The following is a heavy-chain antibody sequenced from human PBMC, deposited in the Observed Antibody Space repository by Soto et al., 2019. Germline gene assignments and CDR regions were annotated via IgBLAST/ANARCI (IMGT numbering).Heavy chain of an antibody. Sequence: PGGSLRLSCAASGFTFRSYAMHWVRQAPGKGLEWVAVISYDGSNEYYADSVKGRFTISRDNSKNTLYLQMNSLRAEDTAVFYCARYPDRRRTIQSYYYGMDVWGQGTTVTVSS. CDR2: ISYDGSNE. V-gene: IGHV3-30-3*01. CDR1: GFTFRSYA. J-gene: IGHJ6*02. D-gene: IGHD2-2*02. CDR3: ARYPDRRRTIQSYYYGMDV.